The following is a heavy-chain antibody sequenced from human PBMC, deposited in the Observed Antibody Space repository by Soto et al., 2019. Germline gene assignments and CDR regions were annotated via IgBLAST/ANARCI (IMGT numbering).Heavy chain of an antibody. CDR1: GYSFTSYW. J-gene: IGHJ6*02. Sequence: GESLKISCKGSGYSFTSYWISWVRQMPGKGLEWMGRIDPSDSYTNYSPSFQGHVTISADKSISTAYLQWSSLKASDTAMYYCASIEYSSSQGFYYYYGMDVWGQGTTVTV. V-gene: IGHV5-10-1*01. D-gene: IGHD6-6*01. CDR3: ASIEYSSSQGFYYYYGMDV. CDR2: IDPSDSYT.